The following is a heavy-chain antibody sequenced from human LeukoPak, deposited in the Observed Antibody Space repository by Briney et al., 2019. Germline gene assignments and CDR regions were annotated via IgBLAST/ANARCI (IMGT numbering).Heavy chain of an antibody. CDR2: IYYSGST. J-gene: IGHJ5*02. CDR1: GGSISSSSYY. Sequence: PSETLSLTCTVSGGSISSSSYYWGWIRQPPGKGLEWIGSIYYSGSTYYNPSLKSRVTISVDTSKNQFSLKLSSVTAADTAVYYCARGFTSRGYSSSWYPFYNWFDPWGQGTLVTVSS. D-gene: IGHD6-13*01. CDR3: ARGFTSRGYSSSWYPFYNWFDP. V-gene: IGHV4-39*01.